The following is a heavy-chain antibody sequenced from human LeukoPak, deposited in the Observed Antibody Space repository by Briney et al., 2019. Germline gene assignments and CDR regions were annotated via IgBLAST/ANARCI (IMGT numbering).Heavy chain of an antibody. D-gene: IGHD2-2*01. CDR2: ISGSDGST. CDR3: AKARGSACSSTSCYPFDY. V-gene: IGHV3-23*01. Sequence: PGGSLRLSCAASGFTFGTYAMSWVRQAPGKGLEWVSGISGSDGSTYYADSVKGRFTISRDNSKNTVYLQMNSLRAEDTAVYYCAKARGSACSSTSCYPFDYWGQGTLVTVSS. J-gene: IGHJ4*02. CDR1: GFTFGTYA.